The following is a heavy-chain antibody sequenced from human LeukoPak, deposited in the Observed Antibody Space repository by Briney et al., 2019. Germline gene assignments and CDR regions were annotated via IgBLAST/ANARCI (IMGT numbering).Heavy chain of an antibody. CDR3: ARGTDDFWSGYYSYYFDY. CDR2: IYHSGST. V-gene: IGHV4-34*01. Sequence: SETLSLTCAVYGGSFSGYYWSWIRQPPGKGLEWIGYIYHSGSTYYNPSLKSRVTISVDRSKNQFSLKLSSVTAADTAVYYCARGTDDFWSGYYSYYFDYWGQGTLVTVSS. J-gene: IGHJ4*02. D-gene: IGHD3-3*01. CDR1: GGSFSGYY.